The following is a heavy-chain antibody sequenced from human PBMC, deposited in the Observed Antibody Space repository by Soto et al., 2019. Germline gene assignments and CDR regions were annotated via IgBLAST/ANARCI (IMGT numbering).Heavy chain of an antibody. Sequence: SETLSLTCTVSGGSISSYFYIWVRQPPGKGLEWIGSVYYTGTTDYNPSLKSRVTIPADTSKTQFSLNLRSVTAADTAVYYCARDLAAVPRAFDYWGRGTLVTVSS. CDR3: ARDLAAVPRAFDY. D-gene: IGHD6-13*01. V-gene: IGHV4-59*01. J-gene: IGHJ4*02. CDR1: GGSISSYF. CDR2: VYYTGTT.